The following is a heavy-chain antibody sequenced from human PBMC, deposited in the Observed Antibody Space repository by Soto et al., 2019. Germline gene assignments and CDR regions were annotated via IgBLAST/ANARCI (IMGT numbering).Heavy chain of an antibody. D-gene: IGHD3-10*01. CDR3: AKALYGGFTY. V-gene: IGHV3-23*01. J-gene: IGHJ4*02. Sequence: EVRLLESGGGLVXPGGSXXXSXAASGFTFSVYAMSWVRQAPGKGLEWVSGISGSGDSTHYADSVKGRFTVSRDNSKSMLYLQTNSLRAEDTAIYYCAKALYGGFTYWGQGTLVTVSS. CDR2: ISGSGDST. CDR1: GFTFSVYA.